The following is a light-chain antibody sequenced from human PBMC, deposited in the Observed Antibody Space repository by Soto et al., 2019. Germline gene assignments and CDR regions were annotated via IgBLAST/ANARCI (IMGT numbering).Light chain of an antibody. V-gene: IGLV1-47*02. CDR1: ISNIGSNY. Sequence: QPVLTQPPSASGTPGQRVTISCSGSISNIGSNYVYWYQQLPGTAPKLLIFSNIQRPSGVPDRFSGSRSGTSASLAISGLRSEDEADYYCAAWDDSLRGRVFGGGTKLTVL. CDR2: SNI. J-gene: IGLJ3*02. CDR3: AAWDDSLRGRV.